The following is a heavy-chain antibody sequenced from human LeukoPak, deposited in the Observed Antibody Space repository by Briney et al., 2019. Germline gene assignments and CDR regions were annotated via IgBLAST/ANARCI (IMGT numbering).Heavy chain of an antibody. J-gene: IGHJ4*02. CDR2: IKQDGSEN. V-gene: IGHV3-7*05. Sequence: QTGGSLRLSCAASGFTFSSYAMHWVRQAPGKGLEWVANIKQDGSENNYVGSVKGRFTISRDNAKSLLYLQMNSLRAEDTALYYCATDSYSKGDYWGQGTLVTVSS. CDR1: GFTFSSYA. D-gene: IGHD4-11*01. CDR3: ATDSYSKGDY.